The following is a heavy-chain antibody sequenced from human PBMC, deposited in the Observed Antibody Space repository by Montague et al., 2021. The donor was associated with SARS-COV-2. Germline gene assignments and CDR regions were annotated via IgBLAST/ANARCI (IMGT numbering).Heavy chain of an antibody. J-gene: IGHJ6*02. CDR3: AVNSNYYYYYGMDV. Sequence: SETLSLTCTVSGYSIDSGGYFWSWIRQHPGKGLEWIGSIYHSGSTYYNPSLKSRVTISVDTSKNQFSLKLSSATAADTAVYYCAVNSNYYYYYGMDVWGQGTTVTVSS. V-gene: IGHV4-38-2*02. CDR1: GYSIDSGGYF. CDR2: IYHSGST. D-gene: IGHD4-11*01.